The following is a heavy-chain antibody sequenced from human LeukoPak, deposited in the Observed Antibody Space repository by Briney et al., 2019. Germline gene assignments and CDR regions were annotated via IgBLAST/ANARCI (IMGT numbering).Heavy chain of an antibody. V-gene: IGHV3-23*01. CDR3: AKRIVGATTIS. CDR1: GFTFSSSA. CDR2: ISGGGDNT. D-gene: IGHD1-26*01. Sequence: PGGSLRLSCAASGFTFSSSAMSWVRQAPGKGLEWVSAISGGGDNTYYADSVKGRFTISRDNSKNTLYLQMNSLRVEDTAVYYCAKRIVGATTISWGQGTLVTVSS. J-gene: IGHJ4*02.